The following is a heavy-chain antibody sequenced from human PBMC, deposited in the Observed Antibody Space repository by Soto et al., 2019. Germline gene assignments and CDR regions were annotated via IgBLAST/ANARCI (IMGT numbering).Heavy chain of an antibody. V-gene: IGHV3-33*01. Sequence: GGSLRLSCAASGFTFSSYGMHWVRQAPGKGLEWVAVIWYDGSSKYYADSVKGRFTISRDNSKNTLYLQMNGLRAEDTAVYYCAGDWGQVLGYSRGFDFWGQGTLVTVSS. CDR3: AGDWGQVLGYSRGFDF. CDR2: IWYDGSSK. J-gene: IGHJ4*02. D-gene: IGHD3-22*01. CDR1: GFTFSSYG.